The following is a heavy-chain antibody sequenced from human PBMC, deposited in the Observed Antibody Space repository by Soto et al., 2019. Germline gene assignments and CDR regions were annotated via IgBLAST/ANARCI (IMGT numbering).Heavy chain of an antibody. V-gene: IGHV1-18*01. CDR3: ARMARECSGGSCYLSAVAGLDY. D-gene: IGHD2-15*01. CDR1: GYTFTSYG. J-gene: IGHJ4*02. Sequence: QVQLVQSGAEVKKPGASVKVSCKASGYTFTSYGISWVRQAPGQGLEWMGWISAYNGNTNYAQKLQGRVTMTTDTSTSTAYMELRSLRSDDTAVYYCARMARECSGGSCYLSAVAGLDYWGQGTLVTVSS. CDR2: ISAYNGNT.